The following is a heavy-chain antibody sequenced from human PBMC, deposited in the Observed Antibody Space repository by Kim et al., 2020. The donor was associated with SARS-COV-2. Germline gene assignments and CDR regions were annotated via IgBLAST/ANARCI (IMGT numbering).Heavy chain of an antibody. CDR2: IKSKTDGGAT. D-gene: IGHD3-3*01. J-gene: IGHJ4*02. V-gene: IGHV3-15*01. Sequence: GGSLRLSCAASGFTFSNAWMSWVRQAPGKGLEWVGRIKSKTDGGATDYAAPVKGRFTISRDDSKNTLYLQMNSLKTEDTAVYYCTTDFGMGLPYFDYWGQGTLVTVSS. CDR1: GFTFSNAW. CDR3: TTDFGMGLPYFDY.